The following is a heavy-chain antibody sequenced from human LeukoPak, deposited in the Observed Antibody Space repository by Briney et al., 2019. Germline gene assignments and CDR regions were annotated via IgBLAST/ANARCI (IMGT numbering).Heavy chain of an antibody. CDR2: ISTYNGDT. D-gene: IGHD6-19*01. CDR1: GGTFSSYA. J-gene: IGHJ5*01. Sequence: GASVKVSCKASGGTFSSYAISWVRQAPGQGLEWMGWISTYNGDTKHAQKVQGRLTLTADASTSTAYMELRGLRSDDTAVYHCARDPSNTSGWYIWFDFWGQGTLVTVSS. CDR3: ARDPSNTSGWYIWFDF. V-gene: IGHV1-18*01.